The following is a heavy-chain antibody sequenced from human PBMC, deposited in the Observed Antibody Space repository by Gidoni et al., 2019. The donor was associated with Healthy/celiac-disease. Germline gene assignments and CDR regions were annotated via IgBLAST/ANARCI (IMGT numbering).Heavy chain of an antibody. CDR2: ISYDGSNK. Sequence: QVQLVESGGGVVQPGRSLRLSCAASGFTFSSYAMHWVRQAPGKGLEWVAVISYDGSNKYYADSVKGRFTISRDNSKNTLYLQMNSLRAEDTAVYYCARGRARGTGGSSFNYWGQGTLVTVSS. CDR1: GFTFSSYA. CDR3: ARGRARGTGGSSFNY. J-gene: IGHJ4*02. V-gene: IGHV3-30-3*01. D-gene: IGHD2-8*02.